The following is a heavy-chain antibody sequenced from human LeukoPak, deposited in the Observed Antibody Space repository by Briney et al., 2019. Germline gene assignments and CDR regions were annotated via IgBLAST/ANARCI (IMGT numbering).Heavy chain of an antibody. CDR2: INPNSGGT. CDR1: GYTFTGYY. D-gene: IGHD3-3*01. CDR3: ARFPGDFWSGYYMANYFDY. J-gene: IGHJ4*02. V-gene: IGHV1-2*02. Sequence: ASVKVSCKASGYTFTGYYMHWVRQAPGQGLEWMGWINPNSGGTNYAQKFQGRVTMTRDTSISTVYMELSRLRSDDTAVYYCARFPGDFWSGYYMANYFDYWGQGTLVTVSS.